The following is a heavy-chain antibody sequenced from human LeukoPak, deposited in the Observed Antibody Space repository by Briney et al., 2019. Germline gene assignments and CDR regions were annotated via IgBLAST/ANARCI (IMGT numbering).Heavy chain of an antibody. Sequence: PSETLSLTCGVSGGSISSTNWGRSVRQPPGQGLEWIGEISLAGRTNYNPSLNGRVTMSLDESSNQLSLNLTSVTAADTAVYYCARALRYSYGYIYWGQGTLVTVSS. CDR2: ISLAGRT. CDR3: ARALRYSYGYIY. J-gene: IGHJ4*02. CDR1: GGSISSTNW. V-gene: IGHV4-4*02. D-gene: IGHD5-18*01.